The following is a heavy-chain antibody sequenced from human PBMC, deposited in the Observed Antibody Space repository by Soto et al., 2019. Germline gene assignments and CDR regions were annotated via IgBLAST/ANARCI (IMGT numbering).Heavy chain of an antibody. J-gene: IGHJ2*01. CDR3: ARLRVGVNWYFDL. CDR2: ISSSGSYT. V-gene: IGHV3-11*06. CDR1: GFTFGAYY. D-gene: IGHD1-26*01. Sequence: QMPLVESGGDLVQPGGSLRLSCDASGFTFGAYYMSWIRQVPGQGLEWLAFISSSGSYTKYSDSMRGRLTVSRDNGQNSLYLQMNSLRVDDTGVYYCARLRVGVNWYFDLWGRGTMVPVSA.